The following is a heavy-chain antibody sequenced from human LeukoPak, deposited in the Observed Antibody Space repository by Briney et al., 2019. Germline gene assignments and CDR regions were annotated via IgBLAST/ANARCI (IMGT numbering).Heavy chain of an antibody. J-gene: IGHJ4*02. V-gene: IGHV3-53*01. D-gene: IGHD6-13*01. CDR3: ARSIPYGTTWYGRSDY. CDR2: IYNGGST. CDR1: GFTVSSNY. Sequence: GGSLRLSCAASGFTVSSNYMSWVRQAPGKGLEWVSVIYNGGSTYYANSVKGRFTISRDNALNSLYLQMNSLRAEDTAIYYCARSIPYGTTWYGRSDYWGQGTLVTVSS.